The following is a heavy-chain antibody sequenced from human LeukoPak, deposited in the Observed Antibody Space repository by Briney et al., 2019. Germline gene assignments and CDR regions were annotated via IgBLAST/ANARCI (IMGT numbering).Heavy chain of an antibody. Sequence: ASVKVSCKVSGYSVTGLSMHWVRQGPGKGLEWMGGFDPEDGETIYAQKFQGRVTMTEDTSTDTAYMELSSLRSEDTAVYYCATDRRDFWSGYHLGMDVWGQGTTVTVSS. D-gene: IGHD3-3*01. CDR3: ATDRRDFWSGYHLGMDV. CDR1: GYSVTGLS. CDR2: FDPEDGET. J-gene: IGHJ6*02. V-gene: IGHV1-24*01.